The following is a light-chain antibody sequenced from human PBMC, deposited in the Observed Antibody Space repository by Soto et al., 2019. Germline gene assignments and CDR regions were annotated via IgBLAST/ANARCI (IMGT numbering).Light chain of an antibody. CDR1: QGIRND. CDR3: LQDYNYPRT. J-gene: IGKJ1*01. Sequence: AIQMTQSPSSLSASVGDRITITCRASQGIRNDLAWYQQKPGRAPSLPIYAASTLQTGVPSRFRGSGSGTDFTLTISSLQPGDIATYYCLQDYNYPRTFGQGTKVEIK. CDR2: AAS. V-gene: IGKV1-6*01.